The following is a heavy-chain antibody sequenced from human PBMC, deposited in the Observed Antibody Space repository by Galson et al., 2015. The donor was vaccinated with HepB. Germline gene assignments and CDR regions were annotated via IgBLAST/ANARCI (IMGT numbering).Heavy chain of an antibody. D-gene: IGHD3-10*01. J-gene: IGHJ4*02. V-gene: IGHV3-33*08. CDR3: TRDLNGSTETFDY. CDR2: IWYDGSNK. CDR1: GFTFSRHG. Sequence: SLRLSCAASGFTFSRHGMHWVRQAPGKGLEWVALIWYDGSNKNYADSVKGRFTISRDNYKNTLYLQMNSLRAEDTAVYYCTRDLNGSTETFDYWGQGTLVTVSS.